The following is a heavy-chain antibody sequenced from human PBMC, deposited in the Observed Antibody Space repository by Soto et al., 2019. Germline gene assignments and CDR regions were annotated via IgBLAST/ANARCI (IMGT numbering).Heavy chain of an antibody. J-gene: IGHJ4*02. CDR3: AKDGGIAARLEDY. V-gene: IGHV3-23*01. D-gene: IGHD6-6*01. CDR1: GFTFSSSA. CDR2: ITGSGGST. Sequence: GSLRLSCAASGFTFSSSAMSWVRQAPGKGLEWVSAITGSGGSTYYADSVKGRFTISRDNSKNTLYLQMNSLRAEDTAVYYCAKDGGIAARLEDYWGQGTLVTVSS.